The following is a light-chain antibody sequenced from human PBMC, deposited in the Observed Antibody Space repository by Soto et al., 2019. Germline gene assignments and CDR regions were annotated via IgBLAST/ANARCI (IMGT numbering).Light chain of an antibody. CDR3: ETWDSNTRV. J-gene: IGLJ2*01. CDR1: SGHSSYI. Sequence: QSVLTQSSSASASLGSSVKLTCTLSSGHSSYIIAWHQQQPGKAPRYLMKLEGSGSYNKGSGVPDRFSGSSSGADRYLTISTLQSEDGADYYCETWDSNTRVFGGGTKLTVL. CDR2: LEGSGSY. V-gene: IGLV4-60*03.